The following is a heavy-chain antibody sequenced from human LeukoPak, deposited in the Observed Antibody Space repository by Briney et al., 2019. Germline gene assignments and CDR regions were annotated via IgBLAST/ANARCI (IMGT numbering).Heavy chain of an antibody. Sequence: ASVKVSCKASGGTFSSYGISWVRQAPGQGLEWMGWISAYNGNTNYAQKLQGRVTMTTDTSTSTAYMELRSLRSDDTAVYYCARGPRYYYDSSGPNFDPWGQGTLVTVSS. CDR3: ARGPRYYYDSSGPNFDP. CDR1: GGTFSSYG. D-gene: IGHD3-22*01. V-gene: IGHV1-18*01. J-gene: IGHJ5*02. CDR2: ISAYNGNT.